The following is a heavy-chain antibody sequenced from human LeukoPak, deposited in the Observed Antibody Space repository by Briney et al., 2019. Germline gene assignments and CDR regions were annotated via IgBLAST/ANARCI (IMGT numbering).Heavy chain of an antibody. Sequence: ASVKVSCKASGYSFTSYAISWVRQAPGQGLEWMGGIIPIFRTANYAQKFQGRVTITADKSTSTAYMELSSLRSEDTAVYYCARDEQVDMATIISDWGQGTLVTVSS. J-gene: IGHJ4*02. V-gene: IGHV1-69*06. CDR3: ARDEQVDMATIISD. CDR1: GYSFTSYA. CDR2: IIPIFRTA. D-gene: IGHD5-24*01.